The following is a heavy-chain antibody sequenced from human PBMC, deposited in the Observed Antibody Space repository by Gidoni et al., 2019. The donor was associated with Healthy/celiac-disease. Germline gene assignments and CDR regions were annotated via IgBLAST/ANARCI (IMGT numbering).Heavy chain of an antibody. J-gene: IGHJ4*02. CDR3: ASTRNKKGEGEFDY. Sequence: QVQLVQSGAEVKKPGASVKVSCPASGSTFTGYYMHWVRQAPGQGLEWMGWIHPNSGGTNYEQKFQGRVTMTRDTYISTAYMEMSRLRSDETAVYYCASTRNKKGEGEFDYWGQGTLVTVSS. D-gene: IGHD3-10*01. V-gene: IGHV1-2*02. CDR1: GSTFTGYY. CDR2: IHPNSGGT.